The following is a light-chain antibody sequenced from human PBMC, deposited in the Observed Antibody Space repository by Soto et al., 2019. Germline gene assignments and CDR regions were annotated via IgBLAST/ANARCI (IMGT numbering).Light chain of an antibody. J-gene: IGLJ1*01. Sequence: QSALTQSPSASGPPGQSVTVSCTGTSSDIGGYNSVSWYQQHPGKAPKVMIYDGTKRRSGVPDRFSASKSCNTASLTVSALQAEDEADYYCCSYAGSSTYVFGTGTKVTVL. CDR1: SSDIGGYNS. CDR2: DGT. CDR3: CSYAGSSTYV. V-gene: IGLV2-8*01.